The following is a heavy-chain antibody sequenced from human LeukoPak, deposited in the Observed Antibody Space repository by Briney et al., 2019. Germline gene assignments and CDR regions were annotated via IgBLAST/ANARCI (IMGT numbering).Heavy chain of an antibody. CDR2: INHSGST. Sequence: SETLSLTCAVYGGSFSGYYWSWIRQPPGKGLEWIGEINHSGSTNYNPSLKSRVTISVDTSKNQFSLKLSSVTAADTAVYYCVRGRIWFDPWGQGTLVTVSS. V-gene: IGHV4-34*01. J-gene: IGHJ5*02. D-gene: IGHD2-21*01. CDR1: GGSFSGYY. CDR3: VRGRIWFDP.